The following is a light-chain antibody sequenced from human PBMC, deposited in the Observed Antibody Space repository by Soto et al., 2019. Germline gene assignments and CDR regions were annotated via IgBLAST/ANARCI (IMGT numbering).Light chain of an antibody. V-gene: IGLV2-14*01. J-gene: IGLJ2*01. CDR3: TSYTERTTLL. CDR1: SSDVGGYSY. CDR2: EVS. Sequence: QSALTQPASVSGSPGQSITISCTGTSSDVGGYSYVSWYQHHPGKAPKLIIYEVSYRPLGVSNRFSGSKSGNTASLTISGLQAEDEADYYCTSYTERTTLLFGGGTKVTVL.